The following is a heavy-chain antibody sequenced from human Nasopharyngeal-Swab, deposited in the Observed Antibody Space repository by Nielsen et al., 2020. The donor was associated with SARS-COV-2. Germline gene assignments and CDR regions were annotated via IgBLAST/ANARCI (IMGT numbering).Heavy chain of an antibody. V-gene: IGHV3-9*01. CDR3: AKIALSRDDAFDI. J-gene: IGHJ3*02. D-gene: IGHD6-13*01. Sequence: SLKISCAASGFTFDDYAMHWVRQAQGKGLEWVSGISWNSGSIGYADSVKGRFTISRDNAKNSLYLQMNSLRAEDTALYYCAKIALSRDDAFDIWGQGTMVTVSS. CDR1: GFTFDDYA. CDR2: ISWNSGSI.